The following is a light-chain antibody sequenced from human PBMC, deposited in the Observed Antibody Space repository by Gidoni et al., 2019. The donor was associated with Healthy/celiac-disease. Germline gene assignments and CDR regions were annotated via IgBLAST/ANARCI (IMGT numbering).Light chain of an antibody. Sequence: EIVLTQSPAPLSLSPGERATLSCRASQSVSSYLAWYQQKPGQAPRLLIYDASNRATGIPARFSGSGSGTDFTLTISSLEPEDFAVYYCQERSNWPPGVLWAFGQGTKVEIK. CDR2: DAS. CDR1: QSVSSY. J-gene: IGKJ1*01. V-gene: IGKV3-11*01. CDR3: QERSNWPPGVLWA.